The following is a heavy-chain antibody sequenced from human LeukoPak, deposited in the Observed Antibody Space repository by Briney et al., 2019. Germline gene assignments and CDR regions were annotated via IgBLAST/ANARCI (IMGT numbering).Heavy chain of an antibody. CDR3: AKMQAERTSAAINY. J-gene: IGHJ4*02. V-gene: IGHV3-23*01. CDR1: GFTFSSYA. CDR2: IVGSGDNT. D-gene: IGHD1/OR15-1a*01. Sequence: PGGSLRLSCAASGFTFSSYAMSWVRQAPGKGLERVSGIVGSGDNTYYADSVKGRFTISRDNSKNTLYLQVNSLRAEDTAVYYCAKMQAERTSAAINYWGQGTLVTVSS.